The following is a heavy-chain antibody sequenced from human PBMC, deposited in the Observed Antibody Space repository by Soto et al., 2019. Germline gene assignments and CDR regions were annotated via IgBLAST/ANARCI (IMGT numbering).Heavy chain of an antibody. D-gene: IGHD3-10*01. V-gene: IGHV2-70*01. CDR3: ARIRITMVRGVIPYYYYGMDV. CDR1: GFSLSTSGMC. Sequence: ESGPTLVNPTQTLTLTCTFSGFSLSTSGMCVSWIRQPPGKALEWLALIDWDDDKYYSTSLKTRLTISKDTSKNQVVLTMTNMDPVDTATYYCARIRITMVRGVIPYYYYGMDVWGQGPTVTVSS. J-gene: IGHJ6*02. CDR2: IDWDDDK.